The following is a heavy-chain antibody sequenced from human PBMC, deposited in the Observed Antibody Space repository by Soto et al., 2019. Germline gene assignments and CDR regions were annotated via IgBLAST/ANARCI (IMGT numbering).Heavy chain of an antibody. CDR3: AKGTNYDYIWGSYTPSGY. CDR1: GFTFDDYA. Sequence: EAQLVESGGGLVQPGRSLRLSCAASGFTFDDYAMHWVRQAPGKGLEWVSGISWNSGSIGYADSVKGRFTISRDNAKNSLYLQMNSLRAEDTALYYCAKGTNYDYIWGSYTPSGYWGQGTLVTVSS. V-gene: IGHV3-9*01. J-gene: IGHJ4*02. CDR2: ISWNSGSI. D-gene: IGHD3-16*01.